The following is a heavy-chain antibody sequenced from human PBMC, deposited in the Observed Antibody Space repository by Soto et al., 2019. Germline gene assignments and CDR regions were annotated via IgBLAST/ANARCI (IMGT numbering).Heavy chain of an antibody. CDR2: IIPIFGTA. D-gene: IGHD1-20*01. CDR1: GGTFSSYA. J-gene: IGHJ6*02. CDR3: ARSRRYNWNGYYYGMDV. V-gene: IGHV1-69*13. Sequence: SVKVSCKASGGTFSSYAISWVRQAPGQGLEWMGGIIPIFGTANYAQKFQGRVTITADESTSTAYMELSSLRSEDTAVYYCARSRRYNWNGYYYGMDVWGQGTTVTSP.